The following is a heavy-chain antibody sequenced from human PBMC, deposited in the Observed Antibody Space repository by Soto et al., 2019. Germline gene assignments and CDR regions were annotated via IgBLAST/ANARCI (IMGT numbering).Heavy chain of an antibody. CDR2: ISSSSSYT. CDR1: GYRVSNYD. CDR3: ARVRSKPYYYGMDV. D-gene: IGHD3-10*01. Sequence: GGSLGLCCASSGYRVSNYDMSWIRQAPGKGLEWVSYISSSSSYTYYADSVKGRFTISRDNSKNTLYLQMNSLRAEDTAVYYCARVRSKPYYYGMDVWGQGTTVTVSS. V-gene: IGHV3-11*05. J-gene: IGHJ6*02.